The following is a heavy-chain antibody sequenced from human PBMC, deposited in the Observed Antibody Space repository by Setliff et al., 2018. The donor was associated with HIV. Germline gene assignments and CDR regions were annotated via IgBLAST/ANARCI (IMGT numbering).Heavy chain of an antibody. CDR3: ARGRNRNYGVYGMDV. CDR1: GLTDTYNY. CDR2: IYAWGST. V-gene: IGHV3-53*01. Sequence: PGGSLRLSCAASGLTDTYNYMSWVRQAPGKGLEWVSVIYAWGSTYYADSVKGRFTIARDNSKNMLYRQMDSLRAEDTAVYYCARGRNRNYGVYGMDVWGQGTTVTVSS. D-gene: IGHD1-7*01. J-gene: IGHJ6*02.